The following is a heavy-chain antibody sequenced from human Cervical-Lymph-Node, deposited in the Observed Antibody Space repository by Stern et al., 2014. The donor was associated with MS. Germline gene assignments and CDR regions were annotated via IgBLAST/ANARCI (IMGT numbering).Heavy chain of an antibody. CDR3: ARDYGDSRGYYYYGMDV. CDR1: GFTFSDYY. V-gene: IGHV3-11*01. Sequence: VQLVESGGGLVKPGGSLRLSCAASGFTFSDYYMRWIRQAPGQGLEWVSYICSSGNTIYYADSVNGRFTITRDNSKNSLYLQMNSLRAEETAVYYGARDYGDSRGYYYYGMDVWGQGTTVTVSS. D-gene: IGHD4-17*01. J-gene: IGHJ6*02. CDR2: ICSSGNTI.